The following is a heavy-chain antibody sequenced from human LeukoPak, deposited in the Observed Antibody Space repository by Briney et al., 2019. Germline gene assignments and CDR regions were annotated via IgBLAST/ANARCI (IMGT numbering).Heavy chain of an antibody. CDR3: ASRVVGSSSLYYMDV. CDR1: GGTFSSYA. CDR2: IIPIFGTA. Sequence: GASVKVSCKASGGTFSSYAISWVRQAPGQGLEWMGGIIPIFGTANYAQKFQGRVTITTDESTSTAYMELSSLRSEDTAVYYCASRVVGSSSLYYMDVWGKGTTVTVSS. J-gene: IGHJ6*03. D-gene: IGHD6-13*01. V-gene: IGHV1-69*05.